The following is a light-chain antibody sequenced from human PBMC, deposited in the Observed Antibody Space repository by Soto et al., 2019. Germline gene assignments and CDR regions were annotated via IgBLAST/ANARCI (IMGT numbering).Light chain of an antibody. Sequence: DVVMTQSPLSLPVTLGQPASISCRSSQSLVYSDGNTYLNWFQQRPGQSPRRLIYKVSNRDSGVPDRFSGSGSGTDFTLKISRVEAEDVGGYYCRQGTQWPYACGQGTKLEIK. CDR1: QSLVYSDGNTY. J-gene: IGKJ2*01. CDR3: RQGTQWPYA. V-gene: IGKV2-30*01. CDR2: KVS.